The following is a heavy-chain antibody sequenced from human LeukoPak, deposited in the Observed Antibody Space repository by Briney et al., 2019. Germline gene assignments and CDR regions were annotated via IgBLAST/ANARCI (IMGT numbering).Heavy chain of an antibody. Sequence: ASVKVSCKASGYTFTNSDINWVRQSTGQGIEWMGWVNPDSGNTGYAQNFQGRVTMTRNTSISTAYMELSSLRSEDTAVYYCARYITMVLGGSWFDPWGQGTLVTVSS. D-gene: IGHD3-10*01. CDR2: VNPDSGNT. CDR1: GYTFTNSD. CDR3: ARYITMVLGGSWFDP. V-gene: IGHV1-8*01. J-gene: IGHJ5*02.